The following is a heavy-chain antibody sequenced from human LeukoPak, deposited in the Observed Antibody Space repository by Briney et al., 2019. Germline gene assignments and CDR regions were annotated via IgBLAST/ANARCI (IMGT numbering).Heavy chain of an antibody. J-gene: IGHJ6*02. Sequence: GESLKISCKGSGYSFTSYWIGWVRQMPGKGLEWMGITYPGDSETRYSPSFQGQVTISADKSINTAYLQWSSLKASDTAMYYCARRRDYYYYGMDVWGQGTTVTVSS. CDR3: ARRRDYYYYGMDV. V-gene: IGHV5-51*01. D-gene: IGHD3-10*01. CDR2: TYPGDSET. CDR1: GYSFTSYW.